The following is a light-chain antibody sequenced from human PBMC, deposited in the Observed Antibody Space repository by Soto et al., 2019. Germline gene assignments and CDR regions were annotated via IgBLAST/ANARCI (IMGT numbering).Light chain of an antibody. Sequence: DIQMTQSPSSLSASVGDRVTITCRASQSISSYLNWYQQTPGKAPKLLIYAASSLQSGVPSRFSGSGSGTDFTLTISSLQPEDIATYYCLQFHNLPTFGGGTKVDIK. CDR2: AAS. J-gene: IGKJ4*01. CDR3: LQFHNLPT. V-gene: IGKV1-39*01. CDR1: QSISSY.